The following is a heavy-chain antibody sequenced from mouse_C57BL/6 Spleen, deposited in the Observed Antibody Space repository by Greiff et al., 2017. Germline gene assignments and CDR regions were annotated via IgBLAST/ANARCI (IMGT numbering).Heavy chain of an antibody. J-gene: IGHJ3*01. CDR2: INPGSGGT. CDR3: ARPLDGSWFAY. D-gene: IGHD2-3*01. Sequence: VQLQQSGAELVRPGTSVKVSCKASGYAFTNYLIEWVKQRPGQGLEWIGVINPGSGGTNYNEKFKGKATLTADKSSSTAYMQLSSLTSEDSAVYYCARPLDGSWFAYWGQGTLVTVSA. CDR1: GYAFTNYL. V-gene: IGHV1-54*01.